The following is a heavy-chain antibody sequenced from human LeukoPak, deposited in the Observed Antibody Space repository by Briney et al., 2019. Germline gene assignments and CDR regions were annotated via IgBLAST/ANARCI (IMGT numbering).Heavy chain of an antibody. CDR3: ARGRSYYGSGSYYNWFDP. J-gene: IGHJ5*02. D-gene: IGHD3-10*01. CDR1: GYTFTSYG. CDR2: IRAYNGNT. Sequence: ASVKVSCKASGYTFTSYGISWVRQAPGQGLEWMGWIRAYNGNTNYAQKLQGRVTMTTDTSTSTAYMELRSLRSDDTAVYYCARGRSYYGSGSYYNWFDPWGQGTLVTVSS. V-gene: IGHV1-18*01.